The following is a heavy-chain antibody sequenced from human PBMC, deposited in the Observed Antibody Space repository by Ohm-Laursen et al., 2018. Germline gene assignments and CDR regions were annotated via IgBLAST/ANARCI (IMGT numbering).Heavy chain of an antibody. CDR3: AKATGYYYDSSGFED. Sequence: SLRLSCSASGFTFSSYSMNWVRQAPGKGLEWVSAISGSGGSTYYADSVKGRFTISRDNSKNTLYLQMNSLRAEDTALYYCAKATGYYYDSSGFEDWGQGTLVTVSS. V-gene: IGHV3-23*01. CDR2: ISGSGGST. D-gene: IGHD3-22*01. J-gene: IGHJ4*02. CDR1: GFTFSSYS.